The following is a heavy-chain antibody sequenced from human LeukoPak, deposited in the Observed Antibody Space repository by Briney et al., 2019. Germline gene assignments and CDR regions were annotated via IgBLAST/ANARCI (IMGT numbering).Heavy chain of an antibody. V-gene: IGHV3-7*01. Sequence: PGGSLRLSRAASGFTFSSYLMSWVRQAPGKGLEWVANIKEDGSEIYYVDSVKGRFTISRDNAKNSLYLQMNSLRAEDTAVYYCARGPQWSLSYSFDYWGQGTLVTVSS. CDR3: ARGPQWSLSYSFDY. CDR1: GFTFSSYL. D-gene: IGHD2-8*01. CDR2: IKEDGSEI. J-gene: IGHJ4*02.